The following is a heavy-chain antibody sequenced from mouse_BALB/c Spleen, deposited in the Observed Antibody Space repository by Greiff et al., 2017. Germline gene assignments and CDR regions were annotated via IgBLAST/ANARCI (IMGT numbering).Heavy chain of an antibody. CDR2: ISYDGSN. CDR1: GYSITSGYY. V-gene: IGHV3-6*02. Sequence: VQLKESGPGLVKPSQSLSLTCSVTGYSITSGYYWNWIRQFPGNKLEWMGYISYDGSNNYNPSLKNRISITRDTSKNQFFLKLNSVTTEDTATYYCERERHRYDGFAYWGQGTLVTVSA. D-gene: IGHD2-14*01. J-gene: IGHJ3*01. CDR3: ERERHRYDGFAY.